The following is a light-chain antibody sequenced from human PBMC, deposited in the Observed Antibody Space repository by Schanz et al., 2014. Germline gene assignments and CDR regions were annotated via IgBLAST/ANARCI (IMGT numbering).Light chain of an antibody. CDR2: SNN. V-gene: IGLV1-44*01. Sequence: QSVLAQPPSASETPGQRVSISCSGGRSNIGSNSVNWYQQLPGTAPKLVIYSNNRRPSGVPDRFSGSKSGTSASLAISGLQSEDEADYYCAAWDDSLNALVFGGGTKLTV. CDR1: RSNIGSNS. CDR3: AAWDDSLNALV. J-gene: IGLJ3*02.